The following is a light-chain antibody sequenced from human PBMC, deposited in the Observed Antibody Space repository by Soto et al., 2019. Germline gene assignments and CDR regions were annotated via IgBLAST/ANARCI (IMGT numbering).Light chain of an antibody. CDR3: AGGDDNLDGPMV. Sequence: QSVLTQPPSVSGTPGQEVTISCSGSSSNIGSNTVNWYQQFPGTAPKLLIYSDSQRPSGVPDRFSGSKYGTSASLAITGLQSEDEADYYCAGGDDNLDGPMVFGGGTKLTVL. CDR2: SDS. J-gene: IGLJ3*02. CDR1: SSNIGSNT. V-gene: IGLV1-44*01.